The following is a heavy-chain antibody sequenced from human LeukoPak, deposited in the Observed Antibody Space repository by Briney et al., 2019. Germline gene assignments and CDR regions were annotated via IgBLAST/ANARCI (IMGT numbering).Heavy chain of an antibody. D-gene: IGHD3-10*01. CDR2: IYYSGST. V-gene: IGHV4-39*01. CDR1: GGSISSSSYY. Sequence: KPSETLSLTCAVSGGSISSSSYYWGWIRQPPGKGLEWIGSIYYSGSTYYNPSLKSRVTISVDTSKNQFSLKLSSVTAADTAVYYCAGGGMVRGTPTWGMDVWGQGTTVTVSS. CDR3: AGGGMVRGTPTWGMDV. J-gene: IGHJ6*02.